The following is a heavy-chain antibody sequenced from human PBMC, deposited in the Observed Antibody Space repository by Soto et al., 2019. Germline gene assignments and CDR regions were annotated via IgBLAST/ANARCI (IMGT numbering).Heavy chain of an antibody. CDR2: IYYSGST. CDR3: ARDSDYGDYLDY. J-gene: IGHJ4*02. D-gene: IGHD4-17*01. V-gene: IGHV4-59*01. CDR1: GGSIISYH. Sequence: QVQLQESGPGLVKPSETLSLTCTVSGGSIISYHWSWIRQPPGKGLEWIGYIYYSGSTNYNPSLKSRVTIPVDTSKNQFSLKLSSVTAADTAVYYCARDSDYGDYLDYWGQGTLVTVSS.